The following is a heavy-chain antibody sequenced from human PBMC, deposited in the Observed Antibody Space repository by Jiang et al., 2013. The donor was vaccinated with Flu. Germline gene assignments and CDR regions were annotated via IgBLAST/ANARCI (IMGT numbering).Heavy chain of an antibody. Sequence: SGAEVKKPGASVKVSCKASGYTFTGYYMHWVRQAPGQGLEWMGWINPNSGGTNYAQKFQGWVTMTRDTSISTAYMELSRLRSDDTAVYYCAREGYYYGSGSSADIAFDIWGQGTMVTVSS. D-gene: IGHD3-10*01. J-gene: IGHJ3*02. CDR1: GYTFTGYY. CDR3: AREGYYYGSGSSADIAFDI. CDR2: INPNSGGT. V-gene: IGHV1-2*04.